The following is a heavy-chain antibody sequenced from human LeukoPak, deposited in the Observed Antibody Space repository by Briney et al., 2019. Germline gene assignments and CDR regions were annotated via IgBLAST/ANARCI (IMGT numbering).Heavy chain of an antibody. CDR2: INQDGSEK. D-gene: IGHD3-10*01. Sequence: GGSLRLSCAASGFIFSTNWMSWFRQAPGKGLEWVANINQDGSEKYYVDSVKGRLTISRDNAKNSLYLQMNSLRAEDTAVHYCARIGLYYSSRYYFDFWGQGTLVTVSS. CDR1: GFIFSTNW. J-gene: IGHJ4*02. V-gene: IGHV3-7*01. CDR3: ARIGLYYSSRYYFDF.